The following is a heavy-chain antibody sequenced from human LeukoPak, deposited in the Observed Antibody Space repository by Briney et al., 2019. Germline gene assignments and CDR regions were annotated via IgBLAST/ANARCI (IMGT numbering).Heavy chain of an antibody. CDR2: IFGGGDNT. CDR1: GFTVSSNY. Sequence: PGGSLRLSCAASGFTVSSNYMSWVRQAPGKGLEWVSVIFGGGDNTYYADSVKGRSIISRDNSKNTLYLQMNSLRAEDTAVYYCARDLYCSGGSCYQYWGQGTLVTVSS. J-gene: IGHJ1*01. CDR3: ARDLYCSGGSCYQY. V-gene: IGHV3-53*01. D-gene: IGHD2-15*01.